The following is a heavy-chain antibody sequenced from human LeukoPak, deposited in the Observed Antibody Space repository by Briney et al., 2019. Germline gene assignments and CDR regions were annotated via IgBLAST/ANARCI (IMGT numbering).Heavy chain of an antibody. D-gene: IGHD2/OR15-2a*01. CDR2: INSDGSST. V-gene: IGHV3-74*01. CDR3: AREDCDS. J-gene: IGHJ4*02. CDR1: AFTFSSYW. Sequence: AGSLSLSCAASAFTFSSYWMHWVRQAPGKGLVWFSRINSDGSSTSHADSVKGRFTISRDNAKNTLYLQMNRLRAAGTAVYDGAREDCDSGGQGTLVTVSS.